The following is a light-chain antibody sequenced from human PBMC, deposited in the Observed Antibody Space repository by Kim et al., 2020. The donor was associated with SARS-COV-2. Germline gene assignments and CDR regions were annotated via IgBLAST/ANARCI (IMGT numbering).Light chain of an antibody. CDR1: QSVGTF. CDR2: DAS. J-gene: IGKJ4*01. V-gene: IGKV3-11*01. Sequence: LSPWERATLSCRVSQSVGTFLAWYQQKPGQAPRLLIYDASNRATGTPARFSGSGSGTDFTLTISSLEPEDFALYYCEQRSSWPLTFGGGTKVDIK. CDR3: EQRSSWPLT.